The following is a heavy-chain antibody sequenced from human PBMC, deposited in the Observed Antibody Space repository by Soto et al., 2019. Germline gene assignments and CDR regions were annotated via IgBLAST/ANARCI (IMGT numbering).Heavy chain of an antibody. CDR3: ARAGGYSYGYEDYSDY. D-gene: IGHD5-18*01. Sequence: WTWIRQPPGKGLEWIGYIHYSGSTNYNPSLKSRVTISQDTPKNQVSLNLSSVTAADTAVYFCARAGGYSYGYEDYSDYWGQGTLVTVSS. V-gene: IGHV4-59*01. J-gene: IGHJ4*02. CDR2: IHYSGST.